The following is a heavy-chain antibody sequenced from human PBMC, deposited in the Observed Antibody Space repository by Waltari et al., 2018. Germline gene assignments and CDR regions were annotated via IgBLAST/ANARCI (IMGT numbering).Heavy chain of an antibody. J-gene: IGHJ4*01. CDR3: AKDRGHCGGDCFHFDY. D-gene: IGHD2-21*01. CDR2: FYVGGSDK. Sequence: EVHLLESGGGLIQPGGSLRLSCAASGFTFSSYAMSWVRQVPGKGLECVSVFYVGGSDKYYADSVKGRFTISRDNSKNTLYLQMNSLRAEDTAVYYCAKDRGHCGGDCFHFDYWGHGTLVTVSS. V-gene: IGHV3-23*03. CDR1: GFTFSSYA.